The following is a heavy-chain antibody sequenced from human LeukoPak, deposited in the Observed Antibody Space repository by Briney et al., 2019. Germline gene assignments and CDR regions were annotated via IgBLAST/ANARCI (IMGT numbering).Heavy chain of an antibody. J-gene: IGHJ4*02. Sequence: PGGSLRLSCAASGFTFSSYWMSWVRQAPGKGLEWVANIKQDGSEKYYVDSVKGRFTISRDNAKNSLYLQMNSLRAEDTAVYYCAREGYYSSSGTNDYWGQGTLVTVSS. CDR1: GFTFSSYW. CDR2: IKQDGSEK. CDR3: AREGYYSSSGTNDY. V-gene: IGHV3-7*01. D-gene: IGHD3-22*01.